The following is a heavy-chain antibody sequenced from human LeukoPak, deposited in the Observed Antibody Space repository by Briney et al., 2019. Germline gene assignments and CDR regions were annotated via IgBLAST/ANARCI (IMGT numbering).Heavy chain of an antibody. V-gene: IGHV3-9*01. Sequence: PGGSLRLSCAASGFTFDDYAMHWVRQAPGKGLEWVSGISWNSGSIGYADSVKDRFTISRDNAKNSLYLQMNSLRAEDTALYYCAKGRQQLVQGYFDYWGQGTLVTVSS. D-gene: IGHD6-6*01. CDR1: GFTFDDYA. J-gene: IGHJ4*02. CDR2: ISWNSGSI. CDR3: AKGRQQLVQGYFDY.